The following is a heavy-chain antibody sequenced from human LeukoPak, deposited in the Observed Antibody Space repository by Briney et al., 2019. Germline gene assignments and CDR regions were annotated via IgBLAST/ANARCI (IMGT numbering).Heavy chain of an antibody. J-gene: IGHJ4*02. CDR2: IVLGSGNA. D-gene: IGHD6-13*01. V-gene: IGHV1-58*02. CDR3: AAGAAAGYFDY. CDR1: GFTFSTSA. Sequence: GTSVKVSCEASGFTFSTSAMQWVRQARGQRLEWIGWIVLGSGNAKYAQNFQERATITRDMSKSTAYMELNSLRSEDTAVYFCAAGAAAGYFDYWGQGSLVTVSS.